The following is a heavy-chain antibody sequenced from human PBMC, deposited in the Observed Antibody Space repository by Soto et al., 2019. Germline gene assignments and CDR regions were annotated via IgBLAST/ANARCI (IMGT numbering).Heavy chain of an antibody. CDR1: GFTFRSYE. CDR3: ARESCSSASCSTRYGMDL. V-gene: IGHV3-48*03. Sequence: GGSLRLSCVASGFTFRSYEMNWVRQAPGKGLELVSYISSSGSSIYYPDSVKGRFTISRDNAKNSLYLQMNSLRAEDTAVYYCARESCSSASCSTRYGMDLWGQGTTVTVYS. CDR2: ISSSGSSI. D-gene: IGHD2-2*01. J-gene: IGHJ6*02.